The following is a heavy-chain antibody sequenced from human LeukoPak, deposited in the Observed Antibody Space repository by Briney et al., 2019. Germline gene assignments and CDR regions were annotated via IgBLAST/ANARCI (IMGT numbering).Heavy chain of an antibody. J-gene: IGHJ5*02. CDR1: GYTFTSYY. CDR2: MNPNSGNT. Sequence: ASVKVSCKASGYTFTSYYMHWVRQAPGQGPEWMGWMNPNSGNTGYAQKFQGRVTMTRNTSISTAYMELSSLRSEDTAVYYCALIGEENVAWGQGTLVTVSS. V-gene: IGHV1-8*02. CDR3: ALIGEENVA. D-gene: IGHD2-21*01.